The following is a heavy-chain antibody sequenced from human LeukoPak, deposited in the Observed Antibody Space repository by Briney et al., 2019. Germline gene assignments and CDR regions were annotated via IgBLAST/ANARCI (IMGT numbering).Heavy chain of an antibody. CDR2: IFFSGST. CDR1: GGSISTSNYY. V-gene: IGHV4-39*07. D-gene: IGHD3-10*01. Sequence: SETLSLTCAVSGGSISTSNYYWGWIRQPPGKGLEWIGNIFFSGSTYYSPSIKSRVTISLDTSRNQFSLKLTSVTAADTAVYYCARIGWMVRGVSPWGQGTLVTVSS. J-gene: IGHJ5*02. CDR3: ARIGWMVRGVSP.